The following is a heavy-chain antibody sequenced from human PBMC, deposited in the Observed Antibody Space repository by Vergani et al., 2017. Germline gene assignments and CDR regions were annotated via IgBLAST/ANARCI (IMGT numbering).Heavy chain of an antibody. CDR2: IKYDGSKK. CDR3: ARSPRGYTYGGYISQFDP. J-gene: IGHJ5*02. V-gene: IGHV3-7*01. Sequence: EVQLVASGGGLVQRGGSLRLSCEASGFTFSNLWMTWVRQAPGKGLEWVANIKYDGSKKNYVDSVKGRFTISRDNAKNSLYLQMNNLRVEDTAVYFCARSPRGYTYGGYISQFDPWGQGTLVTVSS. D-gene: IGHD5-18*01. CDR1: GFTFSNLW.